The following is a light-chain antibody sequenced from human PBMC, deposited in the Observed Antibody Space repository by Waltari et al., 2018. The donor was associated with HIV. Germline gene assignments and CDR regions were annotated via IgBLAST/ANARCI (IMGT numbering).Light chain of an antibody. Sequence: DIILTQSPLSLSATPGEPASISCRSNQSLLHSNGYNYLDWYLQRPGQSPRLLISLGSDRASGVPDRFSGSRSGTDFILKINKVEAEDVGVYYCMQALQTPWTFGQGTKVEIK. CDR3: MQALQTPWT. CDR2: LGS. V-gene: IGKV2-28*01. CDR1: QSLLHSNGYNY. J-gene: IGKJ1*01.